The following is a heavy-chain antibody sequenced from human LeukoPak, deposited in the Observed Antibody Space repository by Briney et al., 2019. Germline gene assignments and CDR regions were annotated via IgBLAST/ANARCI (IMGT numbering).Heavy chain of an antibody. CDR1: GFTVSSNY. Sequence: PGGSLRLSCAASGFTVSSNYMSWVRQAPGKGLEWSQLLGRFTISRDNSKNTLYLQMNSLRAEDTAVYYCARAEGFEYSSSRPFDYWGQGTLVTVSS. J-gene: IGHJ4*02. D-gene: IGHD6-6*01. CDR3: ARAEGFEYSSSRPFDY. V-gene: IGHV3-53*01.